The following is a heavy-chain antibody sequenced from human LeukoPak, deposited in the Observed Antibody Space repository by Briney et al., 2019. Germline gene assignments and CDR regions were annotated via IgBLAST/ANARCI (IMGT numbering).Heavy chain of an antibody. J-gene: IGHJ6*04. D-gene: IGHD3-3*01. CDR3: ARAYYDFCSDV. V-gene: IGHV3-21*01. Sequence: GGSLRLSCAASGVTFSSYSMNWVRKAPGKGLEWVSSISSSSSYIYYADSVKGRFAISRDNAKNSLYLQMNSLRAEDTAVYYCARAYYDFCSDVWGKGTTVTVSS. CDR2: ISSSSSYI. CDR1: GVTFSSYS.